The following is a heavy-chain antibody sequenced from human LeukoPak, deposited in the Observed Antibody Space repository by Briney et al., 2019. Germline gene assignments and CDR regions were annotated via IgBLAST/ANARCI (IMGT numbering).Heavy chain of an antibody. CDR3: ARRSTDVAAFDI. J-gene: IGHJ3*02. Sequence: GASLKISCKGSGYSFTSYWIGWVRQMAGKGLELMGIIYPGDSDSRYSPSFQGQVTISADKSITTAYLQWSSLKASDTAMYYCARRSTDVAAFDIWGQGTMVTVSS. D-gene: IGHD5-12*01. CDR1: GYSFTSYW. V-gene: IGHV5-51*01. CDR2: IYPGDSDS.